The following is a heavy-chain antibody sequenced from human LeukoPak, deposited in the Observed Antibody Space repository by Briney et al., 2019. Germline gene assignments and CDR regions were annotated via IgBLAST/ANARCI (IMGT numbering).Heavy chain of an antibody. J-gene: IGHJ5*02. CDR1: GGSISSSSYY. CDR3: ARHVGGGVVVPAAIGEGWFDP. V-gene: IGHV4-39*01. Sequence: PSETLSLTCTVSGGSISSSSYYWGWIRQPPGKGLEWIGSIYYSGSTYYNPSLKSRVTISVDTSKNQLSLKLSSVTAADTAVYYCARHVGGGVVVPAAIGEGWFDPWGQGTLVTVSS. CDR2: IYYSGST. D-gene: IGHD2-2*02.